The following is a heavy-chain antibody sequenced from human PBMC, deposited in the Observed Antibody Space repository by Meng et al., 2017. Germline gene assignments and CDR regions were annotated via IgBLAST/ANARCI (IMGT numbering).Heavy chain of an antibody. J-gene: IGHJ4*02. Sequence: QVQVQESGPGLVEPSQTLSLHCAVSGGSISSGDYYWSWIRQPPGKGLEWIGYIYYSGSTYYNPSLKSRVTISVDTSKNQFSLKLSSVTAADTAVYYCARGDSSGYGRRFDYWGQGTLVTVSS. D-gene: IGHD3-22*01. V-gene: IGHV4-30-4*01. CDR1: GGSISSGDYY. CDR3: ARGDSSGYGRRFDY. CDR2: IYYSGST.